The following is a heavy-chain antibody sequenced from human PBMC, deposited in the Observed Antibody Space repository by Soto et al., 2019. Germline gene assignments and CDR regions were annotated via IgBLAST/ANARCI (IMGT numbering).Heavy chain of an antibody. CDR1: VGSSSSYY. J-gene: IGHJ4*02. CDR2: IYYSGST. CDR3: ARVNYYDFYFDY. V-gene: IGHV4-59*01. D-gene: IGHD3-22*01. Sequence: PSETLSLTCTVSVGSSSSYYWSWIRQPPGKGLEWIGYIYYSGSTNYNPSLKSRVTISVDTSKNQFSLKLSSVTAADTAVYYCARVNYYDFYFDYWGQGTLVTVSS.